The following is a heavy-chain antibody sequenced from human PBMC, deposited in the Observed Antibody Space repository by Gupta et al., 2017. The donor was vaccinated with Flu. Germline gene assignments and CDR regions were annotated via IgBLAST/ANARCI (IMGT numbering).Heavy chain of an antibody. Sequence: EVFLVESGGGLAQPGGSLRLSCAASGIDFNSYEMSWVRQAPGRGLEWVAFISSSAVTYYTDPVRGRFTISRDNANKLLYLQMSSLRGEDTAIYYCARGHWDNWGQGTLVTVSS. CDR2: ISSSAVT. D-gene: IGHD1-26*01. CDR3: ARGHWDN. V-gene: IGHV3-48*03. J-gene: IGHJ4*02. CDR1: GIDFNSYE.